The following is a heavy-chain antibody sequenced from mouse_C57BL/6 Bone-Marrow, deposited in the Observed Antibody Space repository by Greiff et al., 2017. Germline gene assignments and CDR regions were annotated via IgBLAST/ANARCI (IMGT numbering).Heavy chain of an antibody. CDR3: TTGGGGAP. CDR2: IDPENGDT. CDR1: GFNIKDDY. J-gene: IGHJ3*01. Sequence: VQLQQSGAELVRPGASVKLSCTASGFNIKDDYMHWVKQRPEQGLEWIGWIDPENGDTEYASKFQGKATITADTSSNTAYLQLSSLTSEDTAVYFCTTGGGGAPWGQGTLVTVSA. V-gene: IGHV14-4*01.